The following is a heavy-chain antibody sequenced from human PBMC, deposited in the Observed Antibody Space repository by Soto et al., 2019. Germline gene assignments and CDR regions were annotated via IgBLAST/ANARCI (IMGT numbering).Heavy chain of an antibody. CDR3: ARSVIVVVPAAIRGQNYYGMDV. V-gene: IGHV1-69*06. CDR2: IIPIFGTA. J-gene: IGHJ6*02. Sequence: QVQLVQSGAEVKKPGSSVKVSCKASGGTFSSYAISWVRQAPGQGLEWMGGIIPIFGTANYAQKFQGRVKITAAKSRSTAYMELSSLRSEDTAVYYCARSVIVVVPAAIRGQNYYGMDVWGQGTTVTVSS. CDR1: GGTFSSYA. D-gene: IGHD2-2*02.